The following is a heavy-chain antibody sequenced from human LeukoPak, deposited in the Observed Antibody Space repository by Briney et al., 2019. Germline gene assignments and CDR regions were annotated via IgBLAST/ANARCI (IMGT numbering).Heavy chain of an antibody. J-gene: IGHJ4*02. CDR2: ISSSSSYI. Sequence: GGSLRLSCAASGFTFSSYSMNWVRQAPGKGLEWVSSISSSSSYIYYADSVKGRFTISRDNAKNSLYLQMNSLRAEDTAVYYCARHYTVTTRGDYWGQGTLVTVSS. CDR3: ARHYTVTTRGDY. D-gene: IGHD4-17*01. V-gene: IGHV3-21*04. CDR1: GFTFSSYS.